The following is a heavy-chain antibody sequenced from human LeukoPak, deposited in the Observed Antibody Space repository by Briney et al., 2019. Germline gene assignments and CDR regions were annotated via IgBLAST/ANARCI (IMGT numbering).Heavy chain of an antibody. Sequence: GGSLRLSCEASGFAFSFFAMSWLRQAPEKGLEWVSTINANSGTRSYAASVRGRFTISRDNSKNTLYLQLNTLRADDTAVYYCAKPISGGLAVTADWLAPWGQDTVLVVSS. CDR3: AKPISGGLAVTADWLAP. J-gene: IGHJ5*01. CDR1: GFAFSFFA. V-gene: IGHV3-23*01. D-gene: IGHD6-19*01. CDR2: INANSGTR.